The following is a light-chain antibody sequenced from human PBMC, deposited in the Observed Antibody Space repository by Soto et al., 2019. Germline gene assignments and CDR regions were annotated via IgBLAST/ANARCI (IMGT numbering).Light chain of an antibody. CDR2: GAS. CDR3: QQYNNLPPYP. J-gene: IGKJ2*01. CDR1: QSVSSN. Sequence: EIVMTQSPATLSVSPGERATLSCRASQSVSSNLAWYQQKPGQAPKLLIYGASNRATAITARCSGSGSGTELTINISSLQSADFAVYYCQQYNNLPPYPFGQGTKLEIK. V-gene: IGKV3-15*01.